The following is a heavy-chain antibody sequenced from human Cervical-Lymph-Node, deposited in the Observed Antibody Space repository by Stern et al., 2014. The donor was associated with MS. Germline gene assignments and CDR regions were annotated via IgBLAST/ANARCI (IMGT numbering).Heavy chain of an antibody. D-gene: IGHD1-26*01. CDR1: GDTFSSYA. V-gene: IGHV1-69*06. CDR2: ITLVFGTT. CDR3: ARGGGLVGYFDY. Sequence: QMQLVESGGEVKKPGSSVKVSCKASGDTFSSYAINWVRQVPGQGLEWMGGITLVFGTTNYAQKFQGRVTITADKSTNTAYMELMTLRSEDTAVYYCARGGGLVGYFDYWGQGTLVSVSS. J-gene: IGHJ4*02.